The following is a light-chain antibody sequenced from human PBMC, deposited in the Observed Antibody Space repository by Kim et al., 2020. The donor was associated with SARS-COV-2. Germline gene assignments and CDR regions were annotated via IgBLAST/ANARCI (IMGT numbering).Light chain of an antibody. CDR3: NSRDSSTKPWL. V-gene: IGLV3-19*01. CDR2: GKN. CDR1: SLRSYY. J-gene: IGLJ3*02. Sequence: SSELTQDTAVSVALGQTVRITCQGDSLRSYYASWYQQKQGQAPVLVIYGKNTRPSGIPDRFSGSSSGNTASLTITGAQAEDEADYYCNSRDSSTKPWLFG.